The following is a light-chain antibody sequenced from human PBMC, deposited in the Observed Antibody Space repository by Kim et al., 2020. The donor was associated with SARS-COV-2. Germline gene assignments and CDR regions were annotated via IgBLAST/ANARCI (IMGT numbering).Light chain of an antibody. V-gene: IGLV3-1*01. J-gene: IGLJ1*01. CDR3: PAWDSSTHNYV. Sequence: PGQTASITWSGSKLGIKYVSWYQRKPGQSPVVVIYQANQRPSGVPERFSGSNSGNTATLTISGNQAIDEADYYCPAWDSSTHNYVFGAGTKFTVL. CDR2: QAN. CDR1: KLGIKY.